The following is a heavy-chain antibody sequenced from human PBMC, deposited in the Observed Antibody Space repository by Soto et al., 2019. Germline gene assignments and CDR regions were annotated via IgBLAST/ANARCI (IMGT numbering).Heavy chain of an antibody. D-gene: IGHD4-17*01. CDR3: ARGVKYGAYSRWFDP. V-gene: IGHV1-18*01. J-gene: IGHJ5*02. CDR1: GYTFTSYG. CDR2: ISPYDDKT. Sequence: ASVKVSCKASGYTFTSYGISWVRQAPGQGLEWMGWISPYDDKTNYAQNLQGRVTMTTDTSTSTAYMELRSLRSDDTAVYYCARGVKYGAYSRWFDPWGQGTLVTVSS.